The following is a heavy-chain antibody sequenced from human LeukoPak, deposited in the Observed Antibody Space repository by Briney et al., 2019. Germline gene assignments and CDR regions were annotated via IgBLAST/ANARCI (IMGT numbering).Heavy chain of an antibody. V-gene: IGHV1-69*04. CDR3: ARDSSGSYSYYYYGMDV. CDR2: IIPILGIA. D-gene: IGHD1-26*01. Sequence: SVRVSCKASGGTFSSYAISWVRQAPRQGLEWMGRIIPILGIANYAQKFQGRVTITADKSTSTAYMELSSLRSEDTAVYYCARDSSGSYSYYYYGMDVWGQGTTVTVSS. J-gene: IGHJ6*02. CDR1: GGTFSSYA.